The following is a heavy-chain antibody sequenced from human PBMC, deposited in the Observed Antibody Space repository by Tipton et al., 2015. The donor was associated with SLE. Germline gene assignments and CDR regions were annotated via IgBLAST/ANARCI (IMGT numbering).Heavy chain of an antibody. CDR1: GGSISSSSYL. D-gene: IGHD7-27*01. CDR2: IHYSGRT. Sequence: TLSLTCTVSGGSISSSSYLWGWIRQPPGKGLEWIGSIHYSGRTYYNPSLKSPVTISVDTSKNQFSLKLSSVTAADTAVYYCARNWGSLEGDTFDIWGQGTMVTVSS. J-gene: IGHJ3*02. V-gene: IGHV4-39*07. CDR3: ARNWGSLEGDTFDI.